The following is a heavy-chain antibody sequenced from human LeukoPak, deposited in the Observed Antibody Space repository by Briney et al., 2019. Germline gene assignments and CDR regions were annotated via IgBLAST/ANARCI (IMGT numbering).Heavy chain of an antibody. CDR3: ARDPGSSWQRAYYFDY. CDR1: GFTFSNFA. J-gene: IGHJ4*02. D-gene: IGHD6-13*01. V-gene: IGHV3-30-3*01. CDR2: ISYDGTNK. Sequence: PGRSLRLSCAASGFTFSNFAMHWVRQAPGKGLEWVAVISYDGTNKYYIDSVKGRFTISRDNSKNTVYLQMNSLRPEDTAVYYCARDPGSSWQRAYYFDYWGQGTLVTVSS.